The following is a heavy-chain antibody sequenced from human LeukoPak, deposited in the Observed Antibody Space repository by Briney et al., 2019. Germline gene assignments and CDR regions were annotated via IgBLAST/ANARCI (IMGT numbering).Heavy chain of an antibody. D-gene: IGHD3-10*01. CDR3: ARGDGAGHY. Sequence: GGSLRLSCAASGFTFSSHWMHWVRQAPGKGLVWVSFINNDGGVTSYADSVKGRFTISRDNAKNSLFLQMNSLRAEDTAVYYCARGDGAGHYWGQGTLVTVSS. CDR1: GFTFSSHW. V-gene: IGHV3-74*01. CDR2: INNDGGVT. J-gene: IGHJ4*02.